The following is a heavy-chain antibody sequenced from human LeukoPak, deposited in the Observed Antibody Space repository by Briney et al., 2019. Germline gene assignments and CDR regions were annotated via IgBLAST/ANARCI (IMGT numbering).Heavy chain of an antibody. D-gene: IGHD3-22*01. Sequence: WGSLRLSCAASGFTFSSYSMNWVRQAPGKRLEWVSSISSSSSYIYYADSVKGRFTISRDNAKNSLYLQMNSLRAEDTAVYYCARDRSYDSSGYLTGWGQGTLVTVSS. CDR1: GFTFSSYS. J-gene: IGHJ4*02. V-gene: IGHV3-21*01. CDR3: ARDRSYDSSGYLTG. CDR2: ISSSSSYI.